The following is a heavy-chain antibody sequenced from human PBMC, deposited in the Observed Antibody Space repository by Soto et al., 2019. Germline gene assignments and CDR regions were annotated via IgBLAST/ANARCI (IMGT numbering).Heavy chain of an antibody. CDR3: ARRMWLLPTSTFDY. D-gene: IGHD2-15*01. Sequence: PGGSLRLSCAASGFTFSDYYMSWIRQAPGKGLEWVSYISSSDSTIYYADSVKGRFTISRDNAKNSLYLQMNSLRAEDTAVYYCARRMWLLPTSTFDYWGQGTLVTVSS. CDR2: ISSSDSTI. CDR1: GFTFSDYY. V-gene: IGHV3-11*01. J-gene: IGHJ4*02.